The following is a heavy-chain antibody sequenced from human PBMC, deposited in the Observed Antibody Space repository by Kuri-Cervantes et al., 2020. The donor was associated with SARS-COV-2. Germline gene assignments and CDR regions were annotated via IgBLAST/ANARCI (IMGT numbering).Heavy chain of an antibody. V-gene: IGHV3-73*01. J-gene: IGHJ4*02. Sequence: GGSLRLSCGASGFTFSASAIYWVRQASGKGLEWIGRIRNKANNYATTYVASVKGRFTISRDDSKNTAYLQMNSLKTEDTAVYYCGSSVLRFFDQYSDYWGRGTLVTVSS. CDR3: GSSVLRFFDQYSDY. CDR2: IRNKANNYAT. D-gene: IGHD3-9*01. CDR1: GFTFSASA.